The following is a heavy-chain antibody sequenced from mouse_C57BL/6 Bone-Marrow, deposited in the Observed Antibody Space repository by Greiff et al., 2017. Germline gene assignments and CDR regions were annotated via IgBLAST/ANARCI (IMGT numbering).Heavy chain of an antibody. Sequence: QVQLQQPGAELVKPGASVKMSCKASGYTFTSYWITWVKQRPGQGLEWIGDIYPGSGSTNYNEKFKSKATLTVDTSSSTSYMQLSSLTSEDSAVYYCARWDHYYGNCPYAMDYWGQGTSVTVSS. CDR2: IYPGSGST. J-gene: IGHJ4*01. CDR1: GYTFTSYW. V-gene: IGHV1-55*01. CDR3: ARWDHYYGNCPYAMDY. D-gene: IGHD2-1*01.